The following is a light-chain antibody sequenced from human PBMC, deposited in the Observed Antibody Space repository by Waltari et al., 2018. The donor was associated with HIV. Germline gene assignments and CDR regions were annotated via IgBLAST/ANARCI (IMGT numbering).Light chain of an antibody. V-gene: IGLV3-19*01. CDR2: SKN. Sequence: SELTQDPAVSVALGQTVKITCQGDSLRRYYASWYQQKPGQAPVIVIYSKNHRPPRIPDRFSGSSSGNTASLTITGSQAEDEAHYYCCSRGNNGNHLVFGGGTKLTVL. CDR1: SLRRYY. J-gene: IGLJ3*02. CDR3: CSRGNNGNHLV.